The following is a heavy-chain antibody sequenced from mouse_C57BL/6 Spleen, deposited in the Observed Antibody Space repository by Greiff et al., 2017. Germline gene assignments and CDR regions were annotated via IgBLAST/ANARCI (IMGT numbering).Heavy chain of an antibody. J-gene: IGHJ1*03. CDR1: GYSITSGYY. V-gene: IGHV3-6*01. CDR3: ARGDYGSSPYWYCDV. Sequence: EVQLQQSGPGLVKPSQSLSLTCSVTGYSITSGYYWNWIRQFPGNKLEWMGYISYDGSNNYNPSLKIRISITRDPSKNQFFLKLNSVTTEDTATYYCARGDYGSSPYWYCDVWGTGTTVTVSS. CDR2: ISYDGSN. D-gene: IGHD1-1*01.